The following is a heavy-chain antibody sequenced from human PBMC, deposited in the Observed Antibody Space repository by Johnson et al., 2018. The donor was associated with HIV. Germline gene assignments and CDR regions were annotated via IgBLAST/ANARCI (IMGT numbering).Heavy chain of an antibody. CDR1: GFTFSSYG. CDR2: ISSSGSTI. V-gene: IGHV3-48*04. Sequence: VQLVESGGGVVQPGRSLRLSCAASGFTFSSYGMHWVRQAPGKGLEWVSYISSSGSTIYYADSVKGRFTISRDNAKNSLYLQMNSLRAEDTAGYYCARALTGAAAGDDAFDIWGQGTMVTVSS. D-gene: IGHD6-13*01. J-gene: IGHJ3*02. CDR3: ARALTGAAAGDDAFDI.